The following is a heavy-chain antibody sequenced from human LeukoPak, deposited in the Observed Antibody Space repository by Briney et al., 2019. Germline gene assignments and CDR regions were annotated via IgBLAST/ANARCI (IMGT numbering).Heavy chain of an antibody. V-gene: IGHV3-64D*09. Sequence: TGGSLRLSCSASGFTFSSYAMHWVRQAPGKGLEYVSAISSNGGSTYYADSVKGRFTISRDNFKNTLYLQMSSQRTEDTAVYYCVKDPTVAGFDYWGQGTLVTVSS. CDR3: VKDPTVAGFDY. CDR1: GFTFSSYA. D-gene: IGHD6-19*01. J-gene: IGHJ4*02. CDR2: ISSNGGST.